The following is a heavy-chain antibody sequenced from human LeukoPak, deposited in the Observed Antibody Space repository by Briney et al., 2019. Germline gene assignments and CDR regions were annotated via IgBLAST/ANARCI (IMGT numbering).Heavy chain of an antibody. J-gene: IGHJ4*02. CDR1: GGSIKPYY. CDR2: IYYSGIT. Sequence: SETLSLTCTVSGGSIKPYYWSWIRQPPGKGLEWIGYIYYSGITNYDSALKGRVTISVDTSKNQFSLRLTPVTASDTAVYYCARHDFYYWGQGSLVTVSS. CDR3: ARHDFYY. V-gene: IGHV4-59*08.